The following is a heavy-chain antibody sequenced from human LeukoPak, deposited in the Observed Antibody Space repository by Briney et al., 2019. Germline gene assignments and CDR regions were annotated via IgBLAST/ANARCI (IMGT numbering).Heavy chain of an antibody. D-gene: IGHD3-22*01. J-gene: IGHJ5*02. CDR1: GGTFSSYA. Sequence: SVKVSCKASGGTFSSYAISWVRQAPGQGLEWMGGIIPIFGTANYAQKFQGRVTITADESTSTAYMELSSLRSEDTAVYYCARPKYYYDSSGYYSNWFDPWGQGTLVTVSS. CDR3: ARPKYYYDSSGYYSNWFDP. CDR2: IIPIFGTA. V-gene: IGHV1-69*13.